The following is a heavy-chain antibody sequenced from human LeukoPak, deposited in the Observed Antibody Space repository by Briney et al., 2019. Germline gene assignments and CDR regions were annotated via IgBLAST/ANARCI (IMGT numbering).Heavy chain of an antibody. J-gene: IGHJ6*02. CDR1: GYTLTELS. D-gene: IGHD6-13*01. CDR2: FDPEDGET. V-gene: IGHV1-24*01. CDR3: ATVIAAAGSYYYGMDV. Sequence: ASVKVSCKVSGYTLTELSMHWVRQAPGKGLEWMGGFDPEDGETIYAQKFQGRVTMTEDTSTDTAYMELSSLRSEDTAVYYCATVIAAAGSYYYGMDVWGQGTTVTVSS.